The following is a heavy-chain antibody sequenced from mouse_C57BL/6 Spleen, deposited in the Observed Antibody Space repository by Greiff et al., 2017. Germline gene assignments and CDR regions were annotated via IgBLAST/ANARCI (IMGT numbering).Heavy chain of an antibody. Sequence: QVQLQQSGAELVKPGASVKISCKASGYAFSSYWMNWVKQRPGKGLEWIGQIYPGDGDTNYNGKFKGKATLTADKSSSTAYMQLSSLTSEDSAVYFCARGDYGNSWFAYWGQGTLVTVSA. V-gene: IGHV1-80*01. D-gene: IGHD2-1*01. CDR2: IYPGDGDT. CDR1: GYAFSSYW. J-gene: IGHJ3*01. CDR3: ARGDYGNSWFAY.